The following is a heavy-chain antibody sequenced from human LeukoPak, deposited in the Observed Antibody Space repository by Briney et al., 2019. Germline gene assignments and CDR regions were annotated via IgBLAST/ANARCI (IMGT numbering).Heavy chain of an antibody. CDR1: GGSISSSSYY. CDR2: IYYSGST. J-gene: IGHJ3*02. V-gene: IGHV4-39*01. Sequence: SETLSLTCTVSGGSISSSSYYWGWIRQPPGKGLEWIGGIYYSGSTYYNPSLKSRVTISVDTSKNQFSLKLSSVTAADTAVYYCARRPVLRFLGSDAFDIWGQGTMVTVSS. D-gene: IGHD3-3*01. CDR3: ARRPVLRFLGSDAFDI.